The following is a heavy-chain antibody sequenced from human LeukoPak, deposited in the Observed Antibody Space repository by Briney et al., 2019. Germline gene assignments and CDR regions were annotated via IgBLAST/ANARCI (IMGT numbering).Heavy chain of an antibody. V-gene: IGHV3-21*01. CDR2: IRSSSRYI. J-gene: IGHJ4*02. Sequence: PGGSLRLSCAASGFTFSNYSMNWVRQAPGKGLEWVSSIRSSSRYIFYADSVKGRFTISRDNAKNSLYLQMNSLRAEDTAVYYCARDDDSSGYYAGMYLGYWGQGTLVTVSS. CDR3: ARDDDSSGYYAGMYLGY. D-gene: IGHD3-22*01. CDR1: GFTFSNYS.